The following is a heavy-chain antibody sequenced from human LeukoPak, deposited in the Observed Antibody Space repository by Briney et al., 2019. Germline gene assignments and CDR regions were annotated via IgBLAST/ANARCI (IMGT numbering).Heavy chain of an antibody. D-gene: IGHD1-1*01. J-gene: IGHJ4*02. CDR1: GFTFSDHH. V-gene: IGHV3-11*04. Sequence: GGSLRLSCAASGFTFSDHHMSWIRQAPGQGLEGVSYISSSGSTIYYADSVKGRFTISRDNAKKSLYLQMNSLRAEDTAVYYCARDGKGTGIIDYGGRGPLVTVSS. CDR3: ARDGKGTGIIDY. CDR2: ISSSGSTI.